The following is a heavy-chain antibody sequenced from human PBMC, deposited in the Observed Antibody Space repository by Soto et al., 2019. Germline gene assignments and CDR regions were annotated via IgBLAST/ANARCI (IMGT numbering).Heavy chain of an antibody. V-gene: IGHV4-30-4*02. Sequence: SETLSLTCTVSGGSISSGDYYWSWIRQPPGKGLEWIGYIYYSGSTYYNPSLKSRVTISVDTSKNQFSLKLSSVTAADTAVYYCASQTEGYYDSSGYYYYYFDYWGQGTLVTVSS. J-gene: IGHJ4*02. CDR3: ASQTEGYYDSSGYYYYYFDY. CDR1: GGSISSGDYY. D-gene: IGHD3-22*01. CDR2: IYYSGST.